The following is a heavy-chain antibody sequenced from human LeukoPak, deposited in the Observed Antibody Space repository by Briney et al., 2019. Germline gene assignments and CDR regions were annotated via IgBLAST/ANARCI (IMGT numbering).Heavy chain of an antibody. CDR1: GYTFTNYG. J-gene: IGHJ4*02. CDR3: ARQGYGGHSRGAADY. V-gene: IGHV1-18*01. D-gene: IGHD4-23*01. Sequence: ASVKVSCKASGYTFTNYGISWVRQAPGQGVEGMGWISANNGNRNYALKLQDRVSMTTDTSTSTAYMELRSLRSDDTAVYYCARQGYGGHSRGAADYWGQGTLVTVSS. CDR2: ISANNGNR.